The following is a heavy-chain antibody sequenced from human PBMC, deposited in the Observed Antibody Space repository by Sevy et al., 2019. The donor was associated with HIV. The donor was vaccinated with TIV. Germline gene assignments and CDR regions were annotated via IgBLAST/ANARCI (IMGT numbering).Heavy chain of an antibody. J-gene: IGHJ4*02. Sequence: SEILSLICAVYGGSFSGYYWSWIRQPPGKGLGCIGEMIPSGITNYNPSLKSRVTISIDSSKNQFSLKVKSVTAADTAIYYCARGQWEHPYWGQGTQVAVSS. CDR3: ARGQWEHPY. CDR2: MIPSGIT. D-gene: IGHD1-26*01. V-gene: IGHV4-34*01. CDR1: GGSFSGYY.